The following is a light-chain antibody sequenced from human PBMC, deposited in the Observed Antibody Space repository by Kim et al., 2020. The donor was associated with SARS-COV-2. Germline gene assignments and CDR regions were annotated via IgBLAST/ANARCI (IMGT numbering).Light chain of an antibody. V-gene: IGKV3-20*01. J-gene: IGKJ2*03. CDR2: GAS. CDR3: QQYGSSPPYS. Sequence: SPGERATLSCRGRQRVSSSYLAWYQQKPGQAPRLLIYGASSRATGIPDRFSGSGSGTDFTLTISRLEPEDFAVYYCQQYGSSPPYSFGQGTKLEI. CDR1: QRVSSSY.